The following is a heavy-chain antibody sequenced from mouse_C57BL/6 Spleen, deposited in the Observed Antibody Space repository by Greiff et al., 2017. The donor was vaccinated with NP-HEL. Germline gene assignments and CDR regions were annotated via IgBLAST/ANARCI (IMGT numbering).Heavy chain of an antibody. CDR1: GYTFTSYT. CDR2: INPSSGYT. D-gene: IGHD1-2*01. J-gene: IGHJ2*02. Sequence: QVQLQQSGAELARPGASVKMSCKASGYTFTSYTMHWVKQRPGQGLEWIGYINPSSGYTKYNQKFKDKATLTAEKSSSTAYMQLSSLTSEDSAVYLCGRSSLIPFFFVFGRQGTSLTVST. CDR3: GRSSLIPFFFVF. V-gene: IGHV1-4*01.